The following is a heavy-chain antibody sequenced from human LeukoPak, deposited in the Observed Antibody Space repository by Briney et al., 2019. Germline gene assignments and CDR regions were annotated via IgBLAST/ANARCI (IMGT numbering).Heavy chain of an antibody. V-gene: IGHV1-46*02. CDR2: INPSGGST. J-gene: IGHJ4*02. D-gene: IGHD2-15*01. Sequence: ASVKVSCKASGYTFNGYYMHWVRQAPGQGLEWMGIINPSGGSTSYAQKFQGRVTMTRDMSTSTVYMELSSLRSEDTAVYYCATGPIYGYCSGGSCYLFDYWGQGTLVTVSS. CDR1: GYTFNGYY. CDR3: ATGPIYGYCSGGSCYLFDY.